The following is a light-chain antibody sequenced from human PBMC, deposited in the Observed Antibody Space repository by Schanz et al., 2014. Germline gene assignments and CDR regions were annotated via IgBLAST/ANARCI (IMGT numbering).Light chain of an antibody. J-gene: IGKJ1*01. CDR3: QQYATSPGT. Sequence: EIVLTQSPGTLSFSPGERATLSCRASQTISSNSLAWYQHQPGQAPRLLIHYASARATGIPDRFSGSGSGTDFTLTISGLEPEDYAVYYCQQYATSPGTFGQGTKLEVK. CDR1: QTISSNS. V-gene: IGKV3-20*01. CDR2: YAS.